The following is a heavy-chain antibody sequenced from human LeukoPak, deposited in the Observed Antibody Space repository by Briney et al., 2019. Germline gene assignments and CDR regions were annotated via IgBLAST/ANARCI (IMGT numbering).Heavy chain of an antibody. CDR3: ARTHSIAVAAYYFDY. Sequence: PSQTLSLTCTVSGGSISSGSYYWGWIRQTPGKGLEWIGSSYYSGSTYYNPSLKSRVTISVDTSKNQFSLKLSSVTAADTAVYYCARTHSIAVAAYYFDYWGQGTLVTVSS. J-gene: IGHJ4*02. D-gene: IGHD6-19*01. CDR1: GGSISSGSYY. CDR2: SYYSGST. V-gene: IGHV4-39*07.